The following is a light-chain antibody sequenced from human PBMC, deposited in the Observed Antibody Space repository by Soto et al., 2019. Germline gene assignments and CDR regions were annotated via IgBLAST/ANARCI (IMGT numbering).Light chain of an antibody. CDR1: QSVSSR. J-gene: IGKJ4*01. Sequence: EIVMTKSPCTLSLSPGERATLSCRASQSVSSRLAWYQQKPGQAPRLLISGASSRATGIPDRFSGSGSGTDFTLTISRLEPEDFALYYCQQRSNWPLLTFGGGTKVDIK. V-gene: IGKV3D-20*02. CDR2: GAS. CDR3: QQRSNWPLLT.